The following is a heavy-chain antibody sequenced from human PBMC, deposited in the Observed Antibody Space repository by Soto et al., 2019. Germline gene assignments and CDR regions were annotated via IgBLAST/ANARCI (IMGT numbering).Heavy chain of an antibody. J-gene: IGHJ4*02. CDR2: INDSGTT. V-gene: IGHV4-59*01. D-gene: IGHD5-12*01. CDR3: ARGGYSGFEINDY. CDR1: GGSIRGFY. Sequence: SETLSLTCTVSGGSIRGFYGSWIRQPPGKGLDWIGYINDSGTTTYNPSLKSRVTISVDTSKNEFSLILSSVTAADTAVYYCARGGYSGFEINDYWGQGILVTVSS.